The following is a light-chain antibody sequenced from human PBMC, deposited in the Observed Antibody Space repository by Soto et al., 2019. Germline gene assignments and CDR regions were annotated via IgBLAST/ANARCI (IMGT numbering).Light chain of an antibody. J-gene: IGKJ4*01. CDR1: ENVRTF. CDR2: GAS. V-gene: IGKV3-20*01. Sequence: EVVLAQSPATLCLSPGERATLSCTASENVRTFVDWYQQKPGQAPRLLIHGASNRATGIPARFSGSGSGTDFTLTISRLEPEDFAVYYCRQYGRSLGFAFGGGTKVDIK. CDR3: RQYGRSLGFA.